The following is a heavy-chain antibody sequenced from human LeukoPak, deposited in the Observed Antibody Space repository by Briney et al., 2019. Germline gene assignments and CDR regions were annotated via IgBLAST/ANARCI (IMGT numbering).Heavy chain of an antibody. V-gene: IGHV3-74*01. D-gene: IGHD3-3*02. Sequence: GGSLRLSCSASVLTLSGYWMQWVRQIQWKGLVWVSRIDSDGSGTSYADSVKGRFTISRDDVKNMLYLQMNSLRVEDTGLYYCSTVEHFWGQGTLVTVSS. CDR2: IDSDGSGT. CDR1: VLTLSGYW. CDR3: STVEHF. J-gene: IGHJ4*02.